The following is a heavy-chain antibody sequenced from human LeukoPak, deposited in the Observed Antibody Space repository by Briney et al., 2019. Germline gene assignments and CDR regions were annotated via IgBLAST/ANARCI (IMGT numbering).Heavy chain of an antibody. CDR2: INPNSGGT. D-gene: IGHD1-26*01. CDR1: GYTFTGYY. V-gene: IGHV1-2*06. Sequence: ASVKVSCKASGYTFTGYYMHWVRQAPGQGLEWRGRINPNSGGTNYAQKFQGRVTMTRDTSISTAYMELSRLRSDDTAVYYCARVRSILVGAATCDYWGQGTLVTVSS. J-gene: IGHJ4*02. CDR3: ARVRSILVGAATCDY.